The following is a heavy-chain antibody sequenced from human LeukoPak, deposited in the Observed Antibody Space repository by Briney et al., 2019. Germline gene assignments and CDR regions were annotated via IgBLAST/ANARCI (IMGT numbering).Heavy chain of an antibody. CDR1: GGSFSGYY. CDR2: ISGSGGST. Sequence: PSETLSLTCAVFGGSFSGYYWSWIRQPPGKGLEWVSAISGSGGSTYYADSVKGRFTISRDNSKNTLYLQMNSLRAEDTAVYYCAKDDYSNYVSFDYWGQGTLVTVSS. CDR3: AKDDYSNYVSFDY. J-gene: IGHJ4*02. D-gene: IGHD4-11*01. V-gene: IGHV3-23*01.